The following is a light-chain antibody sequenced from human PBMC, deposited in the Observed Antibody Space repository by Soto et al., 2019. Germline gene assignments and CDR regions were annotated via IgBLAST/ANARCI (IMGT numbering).Light chain of an antibody. CDR3: QQYGSSSFT. CDR2: GAS. Sequence: EIVLTQSPGTLSLSPGEGATLSCRASQSVASSYLAWYQQKPGQAPRLIIYGASNRATGTPDRFSGGGSGTDFTLTISRLEPEDFAVYYCQQYGSSSFTFGQGTKLGIK. J-gene: IGKJ2*01. V-gene: IGKV3-20*01. CDR1: QSVASSY.